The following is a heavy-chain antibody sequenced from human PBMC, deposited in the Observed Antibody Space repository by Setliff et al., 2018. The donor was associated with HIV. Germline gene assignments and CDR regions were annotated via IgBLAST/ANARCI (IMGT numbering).Heavy chain of an antibody. CDR2: IYHSGST. CDR1: GYSISSGYY. D-gene: IGHD2-21*01. Sequence: SETLSLTCAVSGYSISSGYYWGWIRQPPGKGLEWIGSIYHSGSTYYNPSLKSRVTISVDTSKNQFSLKLSSVTAADTAVDYCARICGDQGYYYGMDVWGQGTTVTVSS. V-gene: IGHV4-38-2*01. J-gene: IGHJ6*02. CDR3: ARICGDQGYYYGMDV.